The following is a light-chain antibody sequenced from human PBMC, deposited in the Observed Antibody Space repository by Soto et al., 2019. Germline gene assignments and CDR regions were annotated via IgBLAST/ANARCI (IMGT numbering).Light chain of an antibody. CDR1: QSFNYNS. CDR2: VAF. Sequence: EIVLTQSPGTLSLSPGERATLSCRASQSFNYNSLAWYQHKPVQAPLLLIYVAFSMVTGVPDRFSGSGSGTDFTLNISKLEPEDFAVYYCQQYGSSSRTFGGGTKVEI. J-gene: IGKJ4*01. CDR3: QQYGSSSRT. V-gene: IGKV3-20*01.